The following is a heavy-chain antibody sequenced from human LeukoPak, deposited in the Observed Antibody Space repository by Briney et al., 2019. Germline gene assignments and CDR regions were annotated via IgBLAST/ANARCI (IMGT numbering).Heavy chain of an antibody. CDR3: ARLSSLLPPPGIAVAGPHYFDY. CDR1: GYTFTGYY. Sequence: GASVKVSCKASGYTFTGYYMHWVRQAPGQGLEWMGWINPNSGGTNCAQKFQGRVTMTRDTSISTAYMELSRLRSDDTAVYYCARLSSLLPPPGIAVAGPHYFDYWGQGTLVTVSS. CDR2: INPNSGGT. J-gene: IGHJ4*02. V-gene: IGHV1-2*02. D-gene: IGHD6-19*01.